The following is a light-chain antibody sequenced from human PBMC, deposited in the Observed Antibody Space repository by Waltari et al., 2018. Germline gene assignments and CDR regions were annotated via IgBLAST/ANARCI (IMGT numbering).Light chain of an antibody. Sequence: EIVLTQSPGTLSLSPGERATLSCRASQSVSSTYLAWYQQKPGQPPSLLIYGASSRATGIPDRFSGSGSGTDFTLTISRLEPEDFAVYFCQQYGASLITFGQGTRLEIK. J-gene: IGKJ5*01. CDR1: QSVSSTY. CDR3: QQYGASLIT. V-gene: IGKV3-20*01. CDR2: GAS.